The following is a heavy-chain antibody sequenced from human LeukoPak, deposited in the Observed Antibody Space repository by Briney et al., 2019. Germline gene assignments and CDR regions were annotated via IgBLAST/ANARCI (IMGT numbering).Heavy chain of an antibody. Sequence: PSETLSLTCAVYGGSFSGYYWSWIRQPPGKGLEWIGEINHSGSTNYNPSLKSRVTISVDTSKNQFSLKLSSVTAADTAVYYCAGGPKAFQVGFRIVVVITYFDYWGQGTLVTVSS. CDR1: GGSFSGYY. V-gene: IGHV4-34*01. D-gene: IGHD3-22*01. CDR2: INHSGST. CDR3: AGGPKAFQVGFRIVVVITYFDY. J-gene: IGHJ4*02.